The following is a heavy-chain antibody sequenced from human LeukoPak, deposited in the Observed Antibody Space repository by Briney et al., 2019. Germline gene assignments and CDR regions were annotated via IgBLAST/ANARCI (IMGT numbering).Heavy chain of an antibody. J-gene: IGHJ4*02. V-gene: IGHV4-39*01. CDR3: ARRLVRSGSRGGYVDY. CDR1: DGSISSSSYC. CDR2: IFYSGST. Sequence: PSETLSLTCTVSDGSISSSSYCWGWIRQPPGKGLEWIGSIFYSGSTYYNPSLKRRVTISVDTSKNQFSLNLSSVTAADTAVYYCARRLVRSGSRGGYVDYWGQGTLVTVSS. D-gene: IGHD1-26*01.